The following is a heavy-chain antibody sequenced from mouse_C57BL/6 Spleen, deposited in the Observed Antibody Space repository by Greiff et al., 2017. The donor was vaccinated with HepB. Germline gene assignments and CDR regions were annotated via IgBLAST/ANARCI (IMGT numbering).Heavy chain of an antibody. Sequence: DVKLQESGPGLAKPSQTLSLTCSVTGYSITSDYWNWIRKFPGNKLEYMGYISYSGSTYYNPSLKSRISITRDTSKNQYYLQLNSVTTEDTATYYCARYYGSSYGYFDVRGTGTTVTVSS. CDR3: ARYYGSSYGYFDV. CDR2: ISYSGST. D-gene: IGHD1-1*01. J-gene: IGHJ1*03. V-gene: IGHV3-8*01. CDR1: GYSITSDY.